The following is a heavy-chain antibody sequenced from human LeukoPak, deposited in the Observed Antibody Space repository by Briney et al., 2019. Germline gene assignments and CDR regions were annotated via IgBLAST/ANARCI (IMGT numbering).Heavy chain of an antibody. J-gene: IGHJ3*02. V-gene: IGHV3-53*01. CDR1: GFTVSSNY. D-gene: IGHD3-22*01. CDR2: IYSGGST. Sequence: GGSLRLSXAASGFTVSSNYMSWVRRAPGKGLEWVSVIYSGGSTYYADSVKGRFTISRDNSKNTLYLQMNSLRAEDTAVYYCARDYTDSSEGPEEGVEAFDIWGQGTMVTVSS. CDR3: ARDYTDSSEGPEEGVEAFDI.